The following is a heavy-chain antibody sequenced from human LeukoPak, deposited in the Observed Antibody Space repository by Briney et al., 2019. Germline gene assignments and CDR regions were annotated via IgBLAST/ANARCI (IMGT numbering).Heavy chain of an antibody. CDR1: GGSFSGYY. J-gene: IGHJ4*02. D-gene: IGHD3-3*01. CDR3: ASSVYDFWSGYSEN. Sequence: SETLSLTCAVYGGSFSGYYWSWIRQHPGKGLEWIGYIYYSGSTYYNPSLKSRVTISVDTSKNQFSLKLSSVTAADTAVYYCASSVYDFWSGYSENWGLGTLVTVSS. V-gene: IGHV4-31*11. CDR2: IYYSGST.